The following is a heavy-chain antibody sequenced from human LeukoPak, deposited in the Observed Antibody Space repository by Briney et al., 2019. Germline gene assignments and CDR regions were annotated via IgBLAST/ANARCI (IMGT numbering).Heavy chain of an antibody. CDR1: GGSISSYY. V-gene: IGHV4-59*12. Sequence: SETLSLTCTVSGGSISSYYWSWIRQPPGKGLEWIGYIYYSGSTYYNPSLKSRVTISVDRSKNQFSLKLSSVTAADTAVYYCARVAAAGIDYWGQGTLVTVSS. CDR2: IYYSGST. J-gene: IGHJ4*02. D-gene: IGHD6-13*01. CDR3: ARVAAAGIDY.